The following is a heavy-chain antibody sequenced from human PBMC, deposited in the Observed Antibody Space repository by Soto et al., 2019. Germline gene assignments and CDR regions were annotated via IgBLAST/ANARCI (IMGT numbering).Heavy chain of an antibody. J-gene: IGHJ5*02. CDR3: ARDSLFRDSSSADGLGFDP. D-gene: IGHD6-6*01. CDR1: GDSVSSNSAA. CDR2: TYYRSKWYN. Sequence: PSQTLSLSCAISGDSVSSNSAAWNWIRQSPSRGLEWLGRTYYRSKWYNDYAVSVKSRITINPDTSKNQFSLQLNSVTPEDTAVYYCARDSLFRDSSSADGLGFDPWGQGTLVTVSS. V-gene: IGHV6-1*01.